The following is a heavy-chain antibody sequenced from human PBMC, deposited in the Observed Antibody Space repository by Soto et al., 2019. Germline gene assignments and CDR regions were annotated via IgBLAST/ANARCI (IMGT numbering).Heavy chain of an antibody. D-gene: IGHD2-2*03. V-gene: IGHV5-51*01. CDR2: IYPGDSDT. CDR1: GYSFTSYW. CDR3: ASSLSGYCSSSSCRELGNFYGMDV. J-gene: IGHJ6*02. Sequence: PGESLKITCKGSGYSFTSYWIGWVRQMPGKGLGWMGIIYPGDSDTRYRPSFQGQVTISADKSISTAYLQWTSLKASNTAMYYCASSLSGYCSSSSCRELGNFYGMDVWGHGTTVTSP.